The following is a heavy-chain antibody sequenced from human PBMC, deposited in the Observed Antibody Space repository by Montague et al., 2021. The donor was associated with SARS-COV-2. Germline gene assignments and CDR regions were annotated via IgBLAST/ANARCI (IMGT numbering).Heavy chain of an antibody. CDR1: GGSVSSRSYY. CDR3: ARRGDYGGPRFDY. V-gene: IGHV4-39*01. J-gene: IGHJ4*02. Sequence: SETLSLTCTVSGGSVSSRSYYWGWIRQPPGKGLEWIGSIYYSGSTHYHPSLKSRVTISVDTSKNQFSLKLRSVTAADTAVYYCARRGDYGGPRFDYWGQGTLVTVSS. D-gene: IGHD4-23*01. CDR2: IYYSGST.